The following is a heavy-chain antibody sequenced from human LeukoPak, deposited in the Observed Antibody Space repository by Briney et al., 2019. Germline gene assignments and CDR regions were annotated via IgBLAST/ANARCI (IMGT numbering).Heavy chain of an antibody. J-gene: IGHJ4*02. Sequence: TLSLTCDVSGGSISHDGYSWSWIRQPPGKGLEWIGHISHSGRTSYNPSLKSRVTISLDRSKNQFALKLTAVPAADTAMYYCARGYYGSGSFDLDYWGQGTLVIVSS. CDR2: ISHSGRT. D-gene: IGHD3-10*01. CDR1: GGSISHDGYS. V-gene: IGHV4-30-2*01. CDR3: ARGYYGSGSFDLDY.